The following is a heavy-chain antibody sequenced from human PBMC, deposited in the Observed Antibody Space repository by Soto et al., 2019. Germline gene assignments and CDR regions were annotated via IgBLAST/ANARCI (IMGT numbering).Heavy chain of an antibody. J-gene: IGHJ4*02. D-gene: IGHD3-22*01. CDR3: SWDLSLEYYYDSSGYYPPSY. Sequence: GGSLRLSCSASGFTFSSYAMHWVRQAPGKGLEYVSAISSNGGSTYYADSVKGRFTISRDNSKNTLYLQMSSLRAEDTAVYYCSWDLSLEYYYDSSGYYPPSYWGQGTLVTVSS. CDR2: ISSNGGST. CDR1: GFTFSSYA. V-gene: IGHV3-64D*06.